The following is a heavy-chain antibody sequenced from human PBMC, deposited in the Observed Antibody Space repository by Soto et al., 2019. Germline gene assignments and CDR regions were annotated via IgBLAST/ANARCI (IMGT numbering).Heavy chain of an antibody. CDR3: AGQSALVAQNYYYYYGMDV. J-gene: IGHJ6*02. CDR2: LCYSGST. V-gene: IGHV4-59*08. D-gene: IGHD2-15*01. Sequence: QVQLQESGPGLVKPSETLSLTCTVSGGSISSYYWSWIRQPPGKGLEWIGYLCYSGSTNYNPSLTSRVTISVDASKNQFSLNLSSVTAADTAVYYCAGQSALVAQNYYYYYGMDVWGQGTTVTVSS. CDR1: GGSISSYY.